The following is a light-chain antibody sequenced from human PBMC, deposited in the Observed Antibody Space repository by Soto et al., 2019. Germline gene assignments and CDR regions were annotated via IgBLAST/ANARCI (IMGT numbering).Light chain of an antibody. CDR2: CAS. CDR3: QQYGGSPPFT. V-gene: IGKV3-20*01. CDR1: QSVSSSY. Sequence: IALTQSPGTLSLSPGERATLSCRASQSVSSSYLAWYQQKPGQAPRLLIYCASSRATGIPDRFSGSGSATDFALTISRLEPEDFAVYYCQQYGGSPPFTFGPGTKVDI. J-gene: IGKJ3*01.